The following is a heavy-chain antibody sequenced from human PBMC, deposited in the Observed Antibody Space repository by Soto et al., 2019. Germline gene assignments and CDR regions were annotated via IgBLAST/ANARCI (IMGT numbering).Heavy chain of an antibody. J-gene: IGHJ4*02. CDR1: GGSFSGYY. Sequence: SETLSLTCAVYGGSFSGYYWSWIRQPPGKGLEWIGEINHSGSTNYNPSLKSRVTISVDTSKNQFSLKLSSVTAADTAVYYCARTEHIVVVIAKYDYWGQGTLVTVSS. CDR2: INHSGST. V-gene: IGHV4-34*01. D-gene: IGHD2-21*01. CDR3: ARTEHIVVVIAKYDY.